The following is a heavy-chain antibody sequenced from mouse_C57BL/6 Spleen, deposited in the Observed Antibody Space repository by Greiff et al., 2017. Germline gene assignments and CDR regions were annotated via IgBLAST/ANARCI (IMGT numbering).Heavy chain of an antibody. CDR2: ISSGSSTI. Sequence: EVKLMESGGGLVKPGGSLKLSCAASGFTFSDYGMHWVRQAPEKGLEWVAYISSGSSTIYYADTVKGRFTISRDNAKNTLFLQMTSLRSEDTAMYYCARGPYPYYYAMDYWGQGTSVTVSS. CDR1: GFTFSDYG. V-gene: IGHV5-17*01. CDR3: ARGPYPYYYAMDY. J-gene: IGHJ4*01.